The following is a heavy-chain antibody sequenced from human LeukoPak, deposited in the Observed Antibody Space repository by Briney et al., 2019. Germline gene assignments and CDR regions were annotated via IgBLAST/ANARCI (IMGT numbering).Heavy chain of an antibody. CDR2: ISYDGSNK. J-gene: IGHJ4*02. CDR3: AKATHRMRPLDY. V-gene: IGHV3-30*18. CDR1: EFTFSSYG. Sequence: PGGSLRLSCAASEFTFSSYGMHWVRQAPGKGLEWVAVISYDGSNKYYADSVKGRFTISRDNSKNTLYLQMNSLRAEDTAVYYCAKATHRMRPLDYWGQGTLVTVSS.